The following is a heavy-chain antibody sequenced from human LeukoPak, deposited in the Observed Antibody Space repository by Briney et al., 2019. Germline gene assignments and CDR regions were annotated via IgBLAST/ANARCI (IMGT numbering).Heavy chain of an antibody. CDR3: ARDQRPLFDFWSGFNAFDI. Sequence: PGGSLRLSCAASGFTFSSYWMSWVRQAPGKGLEWVANIKQDGSEKYYVDSVKGRFTISRDNAKNSLYLQMNSLRAEDTAVYYCARDQRPLFDFWSGFNAFDIWGQGTMVTVSS. V-gene: IGHV3-7*01. CDR1: GFTFSSYW. J-gene: IGHJ3*02. CDR2: IKQDGSEK. D-gene: IGHD3-3*01.